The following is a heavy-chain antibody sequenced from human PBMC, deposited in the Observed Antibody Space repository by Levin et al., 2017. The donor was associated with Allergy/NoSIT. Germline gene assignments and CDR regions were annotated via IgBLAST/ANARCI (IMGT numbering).Heavy chain of an antibody. J-gene: IGHJ6*02. CDR3: AKDLSAVPAANYYYAMDV. D-gene: IGHD2-2*01. V-gene: IGHV3-23*01. Sequence: GGSLRLSCAASGFTFSSYAMNWVRHAPGKGLEWVSGTSDSGGSTYYADSVKGRFTISRDNSKNTLYLQVNSLRAEDTALYYCAKDLSAVPAANYYYAMDVWGPGTTVTVSS. CDR1: GFTFSSYA. CDR2: TSDSGGST.